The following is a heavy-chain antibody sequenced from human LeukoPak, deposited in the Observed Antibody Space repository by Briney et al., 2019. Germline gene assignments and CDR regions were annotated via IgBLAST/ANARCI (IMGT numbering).Heavy chain of an antibody. V-gene: IGHV4-34*01. CDR2: INHSGST. CDR3: ASSNWFDP. Sequence: GSLRLSCVASGFPFSSYWMTWVRQAPGKGLEWIGEINHSGSTNYNPSLKSRVTISVDTSKNQFSLKLSSVTAEDTAVYYCASSNWFDPWGQGTLVTVSS. J-gene: IGHJ5*02. CDR1: GFPFSSYW.